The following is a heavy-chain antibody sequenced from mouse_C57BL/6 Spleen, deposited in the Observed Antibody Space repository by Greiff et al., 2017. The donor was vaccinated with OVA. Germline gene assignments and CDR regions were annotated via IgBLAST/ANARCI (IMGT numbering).Heavy chain of an antibody. J-gene: IGHJ1*03. Sequence: VQLQQSGAELVKPGASVKLSCKASGYTFTSYWMQWVKQRPGQGLEWIGEIDPSDSYTNYNQKFKGKATLTVDTSSSTAYMQLSSLTSEDSAVYYCARKGTGNWYFDVWGTGTTVTVSS. CDR1: GYTFTSYW. CDR2: IDPSDSYT. D-gene: IGHD1-1*02. CDR3: ARKGTGNWYFDV. V-gene: IGHV1-50*01.